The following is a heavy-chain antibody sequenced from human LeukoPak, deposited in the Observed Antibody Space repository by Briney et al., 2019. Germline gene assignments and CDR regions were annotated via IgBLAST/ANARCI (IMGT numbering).Heavy chain of an antibody. CDR2: IKPDGSVG. D-gene: IGHD6-13*01. CDR3: TQNLVAAAGDH. CDR1: GFTFSNYW. J-gene: IGHJ4*02. Sequence: GGSLRLSCAASGFTFSNYWMTWVRQAPGKGLEWVANIKPDGSVGYYVDSVRGRSIISRDNAGNSLYLQMNSLRVEDTAVYYCTQNLVAAAGDHWGQGTLLIVSS. V-gene: IGHV3-7*01.